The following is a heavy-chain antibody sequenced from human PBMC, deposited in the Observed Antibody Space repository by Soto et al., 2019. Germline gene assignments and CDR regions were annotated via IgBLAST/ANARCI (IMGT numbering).Heavy chain of an antibody. CDR1: GFTFSSYW. D-gene: IGHD5-12*01. Sequence: GGSLRLSCAASGFTFSSYWMSWVRQAPGMGLEWVANIKQDGSEKYYVDSVKGRFTISRDNAKNSLYLQMNSLRAEDTAVYYCARDKYSGYDPYYFDYWGQGTLVTVS. V-gene: IGHV3-7*03. CDR3: ARDKYSGYDPYYFDY. CDR2: IKQDGSEK. J-gene: IGHJ4*02.